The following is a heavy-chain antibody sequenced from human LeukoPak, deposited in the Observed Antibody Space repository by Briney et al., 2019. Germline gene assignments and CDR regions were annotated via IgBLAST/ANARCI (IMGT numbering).Heavy chain of an antibody. CDR1: GGSISSSNW. Sequence: KPSETLSLTCAVSGGSISSSNWWSWVRQPPGKGLEWIGEIYHSGSTYYNPSLKSRVTISVDKSKNQFSLKLSSVTAADTAVYYCARDLIRDSSGHSPPSWGQGTLVTVSS. J-gene: IGHJ4*02. V-gene: IGHV4-4*02. CDR3: ARDLIRDSSGHSPPS. D-gene: IGHD3-22*01. CDR2: IYHSGST.